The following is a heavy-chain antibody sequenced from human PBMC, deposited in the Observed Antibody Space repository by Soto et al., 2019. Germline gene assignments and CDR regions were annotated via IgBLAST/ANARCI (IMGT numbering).Heavy chain of an antibody. J-gene: IGHJ4*02. Sequence: GGSLRLSCAASGFTFSSYGMNWVRQAPGKGLEWVSGIRGSGGSTYYADPVKGRFTISRDNSKNTLYLEMNSLRAEDTAVYYCAKERAVAGFDYWGQGTLVTVSS. CDR1: GFTFSSYG. D-gene: IGHD6-19*01. V-gene: IGHV3-23*01. CDR3: AKERAVAGFDY. CDR2: IRGSGGST.